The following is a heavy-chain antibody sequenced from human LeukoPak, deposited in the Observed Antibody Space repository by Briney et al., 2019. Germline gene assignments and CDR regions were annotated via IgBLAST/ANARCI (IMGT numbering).Heavy chain of an antibody. Sequence: SETLSLTCTVSGGSISSSTYYWGWIRQPPGKGLEWIGSIYYSGNTYYNPSLKSRVTISVDTSKNQFSLKLSSVTAADTAVYYCARQYSSSWDHYYYYMDVWGKGTTVTVSS. J-gene: IGHJ6*03. CDR1: GGSISSSTYY. D-gene: IGHD6-13*01. CDR2: IYYSGNT. V-gene: IGHV4-39*07. CDR3: ARQYSSSWDHYYYYMDV.